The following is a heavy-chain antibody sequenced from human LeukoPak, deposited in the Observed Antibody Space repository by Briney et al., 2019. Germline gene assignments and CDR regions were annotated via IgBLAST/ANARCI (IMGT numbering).Heavy chain of an antibody. CDR2: ISSSSSYI. J-gene: IGHJ4*02. V-gene: IGHV3-21*04. CDR1: GFTFSSYS. D-gene: IGHD3-22*01. CDR3: ARANSYYYDSSGHWGY. Sequence: PGGSLRLSCAASGFTFSSYSMNWVRQAPGKGLEWVSSISSSSSYIYYADSVKGRFTISRDNAKNSLYLQMNSLRAEDTAVYYCARANSYYYDSSGHWGYWGQGTLVTVSS.